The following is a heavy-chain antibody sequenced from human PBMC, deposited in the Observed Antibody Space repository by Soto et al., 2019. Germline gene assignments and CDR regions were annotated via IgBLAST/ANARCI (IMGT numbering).Heavy chain of an antibody. CDR1: GNSLPRYG. CDR2: ISGYNGNT. D-gene: IGHD1-26*01. Sequence: QVQLEQSGAEVKKPGASVKVSCKASGNSLPRYGITWVRQVPGQGPEWMGWISGYNGNTNYGQKVQGRVIMTTDTSTNTAYMELSSLTPADTAVYYCATSGEDWYVDLWGRGTLVTVSS. J-gene: IGHJ2*01. CDR3: ATSGEDWYVDL. V-gene: IGHV1-18*01.